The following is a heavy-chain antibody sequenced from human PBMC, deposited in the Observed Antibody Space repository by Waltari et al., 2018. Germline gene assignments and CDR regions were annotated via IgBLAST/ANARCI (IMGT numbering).Heavy chain of an antibody. CDR3: ATLDAAAGPTHYYYMDV. J-gene: IGHJ6*03. CDR1: GGTFSSYA. CDR2: IIPIFGTA. V-gene: IGHV1-69*08. D-gene: IGHD6-13*01. Sequence: QVQLVQSGAEVKKPGSSVKVSCKASGGTFSSYAISWVRQAPGQGLEWMGRIIPIFGTANYAQKFQGRVTITADKSTSTAYMELSSLRSEDTAVYYCATLDAAAGPTHYYYMDVWGKGTTVTVSS.